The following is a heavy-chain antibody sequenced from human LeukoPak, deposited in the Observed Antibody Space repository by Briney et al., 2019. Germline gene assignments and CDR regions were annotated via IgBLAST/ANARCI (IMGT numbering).Heavy chain of an antibody. CDR2: ISSSSSYI. J-gene: IGHJ4*02. V-gene: IGHV3-21*01. D-gene: IGHD6-6*01. CDR1: GFTFSSYS. Sequence: GGSLRLSCAASGFTFSSYSMNWVRQAPGKGLGWVSSISSSSSYIYYADSVKGRFTISRDNAKNSLYLQMNSLRAEDTAVYYCARDSTARGQLAGFDYWGQGTLVTVSS. CDR3: ARDSTARGQLAGFDY.